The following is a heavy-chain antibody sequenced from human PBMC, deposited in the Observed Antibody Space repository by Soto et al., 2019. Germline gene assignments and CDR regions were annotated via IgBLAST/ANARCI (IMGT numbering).Heavy chain of an antibody. J-gene: IGHJ4*02. D-gene: IGHD1-1*01. Sequence: QLQLQESGPGLVKPSETLSLTCTVSGGSISSTRYYWGWIRQPPGKGLEWIGTTYYTGSTCYNPSLKSRVTLSVDMSKNQFSLKVRSVTAADTAVYYCVSGPGTTADYWGQGTLVTVSS. CDR3: VSGPGTTADY. V-gene: IGHV4-39*01. CDR1: GGSISSTRYY. CDR2: TYYTGST.